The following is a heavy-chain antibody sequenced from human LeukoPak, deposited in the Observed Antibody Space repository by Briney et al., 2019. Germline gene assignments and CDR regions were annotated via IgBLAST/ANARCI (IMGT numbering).Heavy chain of an antibody. CDR1: GFTFSTYW. Sequence: GGSLRLSCAASGFTFSTYWMTWVRRAPGKGLEWVANINRDGSDKYYVDSVKGRFTISRDNAKNSLYLQMNSLRAEDTAVYYCARDFSLTRLERPFDYWGQGTLVTVSS. CDR2: INRDGSDK. D-gene: IGHD1-1*01. J-gene: IGHJ4*02. CDR3: ARDFSLTRLERPFDY. V-gene: IGHV3-7*01.